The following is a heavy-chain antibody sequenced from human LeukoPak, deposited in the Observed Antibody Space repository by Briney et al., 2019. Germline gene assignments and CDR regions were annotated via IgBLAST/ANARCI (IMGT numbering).Heavy chain of an antibody. CDR3: ARDILTMVRGVITKQYNWFDP. CDR2: ISSSGSTI. Sequence: PGGSLRLPCAASGFTFSDYYMSWIRQAPGKGLEWVSYISSSGSTIYYADSVKGRFTISRDNAKNSLYLQMNSLRAEDTAVYYCARDILTMVRGVITKQYNWFDPWGQGTLVTVSS. D-gene: IGHD3-10*01. V-gene: IGHV3-11*01. CDR1: GFTFSDYY. J-gene: IGHJ5*02.